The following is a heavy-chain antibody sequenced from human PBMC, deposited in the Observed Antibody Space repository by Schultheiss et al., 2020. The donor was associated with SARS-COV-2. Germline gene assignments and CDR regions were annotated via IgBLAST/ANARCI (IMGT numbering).Heavy chain of an antibody. CDR2: IKQDGSVE. J-gene: IGHJ5*02. CDR3: ARRYFDWLST. D-gene: IGHD3-9*01. V-gene: IGHV3-7*03. CDR1: GFTFSSYG. Sequence: GGSLRLSCAASGFTFSSYGMHWVRQAPGKGLQWVANIKQDGSVEHYVDSVKGRFTISRDNAKNSLYLQMNSLRAEDTAVYYCARRYFDWLSTWGQGTLVTVSS.